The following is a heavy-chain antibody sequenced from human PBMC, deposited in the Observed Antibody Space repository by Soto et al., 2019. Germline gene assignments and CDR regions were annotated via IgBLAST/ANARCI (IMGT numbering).Heavy chain of an antibody. CDR1: GFTFSCYA. J-gene: IGHJ6*02. CDR3: ARDVNGMSSGYDLRPVYYYYYGMDV. D-gene: IGHD5-12*01. Sequence: GGSLRLSCAASGFTFSCYAMHWVRQAPGKGLEWVAVISYDGSNKYYADSVKGRFTISRDNSKNTLYLQMNSLRAEDTAVYYCARDVNGMSSGYDLRPVYYYYYGMDVWGQGTTVTVSS. V-gene: IGHV3-30-3*01. CDR2: ISYDGSNK.